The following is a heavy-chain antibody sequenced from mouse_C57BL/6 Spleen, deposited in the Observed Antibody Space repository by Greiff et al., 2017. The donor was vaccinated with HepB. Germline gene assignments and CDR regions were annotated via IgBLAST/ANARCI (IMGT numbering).Heavy chain of an antibody. V-gene: IGHV14-3*01. CDR2: IDPANGNT. CDR3: ARRWLTTVVADWYFDV. J-gene: IGHJ1*03. D-gene: IGHD1-1*01. Sequence: VQLQQSVAELVRPGASVKLSCTASGFNIKNTYMHWVKQRPEQGLEWIGRIDPANGNTQYAPKFPGKATITADTSSNTAYLQLSSLTSEDTAIYYCARRWLTTVVADWYFDVWGTGTTGTVSS. CDR1: GFNIKNTY.